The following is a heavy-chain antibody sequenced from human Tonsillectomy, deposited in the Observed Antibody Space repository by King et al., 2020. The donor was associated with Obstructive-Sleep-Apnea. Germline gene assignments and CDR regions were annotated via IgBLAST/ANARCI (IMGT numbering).Heavy chain of an antibody. CDR2: ISYDGSNE. Sequence: VQLVESGGGVVQPGRSLRLSCAASGFTFSYYAMHWVRQAPGKGLEWVAVISYDGSNEYYADSVKGRFTISRDNSKNTLFLQMNSLRPEDTAVFYCARVSYSSTWYVWYNGMDVWGQGTTVTVSS. CDR3: ARVSYSSTWYVWYNGMDV. CDR1: GFTFSYYA. J-gene: IGHJ6*02. D-gene: IGHD6-13*01. V-gene: IGHV3-30-3*01.